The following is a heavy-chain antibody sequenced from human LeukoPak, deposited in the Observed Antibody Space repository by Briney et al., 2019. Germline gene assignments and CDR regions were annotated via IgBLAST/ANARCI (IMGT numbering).Heavy chain of an antibody. CDR2: ISGNGATT. V-gene: IGHV3-23*01. D-gene: IGHD5-12*01. J-gene: IGHJ4*02. CDR1: GLTFSIYA. CDR3: AKRGVATIPDY. Sequence: GGSLRLSCAASGLTFSIYAMSWVRQAPGKGLEWVSTISGNGATTYYADSVKGRFTISRDNSKSTLYMQMNSLRAEDTAVYYCAKRGVATIPDYWGQGTLVTVSS.